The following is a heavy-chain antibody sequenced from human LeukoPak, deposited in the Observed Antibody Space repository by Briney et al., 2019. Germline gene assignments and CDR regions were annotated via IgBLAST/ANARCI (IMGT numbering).Heavy chain of an antibody. CDR2: ISGSGGST. D-gene: IGHD6-13*01. CDR1: GFTFSSSY. CDR3: AKDRDPGYSSSWYYFDY. J-gene: IGHJ4*02. Sequence: GGSLRLSCAASGFTFSSSYMSWVRQAPGKGLEWVSAISGSGGSTYYADSVKGRFTISRDNSKNTLYLQMNSLRAEDTAVYYCAKDRDPGYSSSWYYFDYWGQGTLVTVSS. V-gene: IGHV3-23*01.